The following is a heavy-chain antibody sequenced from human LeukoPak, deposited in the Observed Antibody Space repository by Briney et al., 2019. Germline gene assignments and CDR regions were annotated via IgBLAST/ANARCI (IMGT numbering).Heavy chain of an antibody. CDR3: ARAKRIAAAMAYYFDY. CDR2: MNPNSGNT. J-gene: IGHJ4*02. Sequence: ASVKVSCKASGYTFTSYDINWVRQATGQGLEWMGWMNPNSGNTGYAQKFRGRVTMTRNTSISTAYMELSSLRSEDTAVYYCARAKRIAAAMAYYFDYWGQGTLVTVSS. V-gene: IGHV1-8*01. CDR1: GYTFTSYD. D-gene: IGHD6-13*01.